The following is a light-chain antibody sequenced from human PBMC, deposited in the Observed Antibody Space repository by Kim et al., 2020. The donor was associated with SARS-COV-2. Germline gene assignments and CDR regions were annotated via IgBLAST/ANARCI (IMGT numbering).Light chain of an antibody. J-gene: IGKJ2*01. CDR2: GAS. Sequence: SVSPGERAPLSCRASQSIRSNLAWYQQKVGQAPRLLMFGASTRATGCPARFSGSGSGTEFILTISSLQSEDFALYYCQQYNSWPYTFGQGTKLEI. CDR3: QQYNSWPYT. CDR1: QSIRSN. V-gene: IGKV3-15*01.